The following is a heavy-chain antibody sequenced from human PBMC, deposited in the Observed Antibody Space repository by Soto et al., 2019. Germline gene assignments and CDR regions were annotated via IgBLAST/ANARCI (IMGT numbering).Heavy chain of an antibody. CDR1: GASISGYY. CDR3: VRGGTKTLRDWFDP. Sequence: SETLSLTCTVSGASISGYYWSWIRKSAGKGLEWIGRIYATGTTDYNPSLKSRVMMSVDTSKKQFSLRLRSVTAADTAVYYCVRGGTKTLRDWFDPWGQGISVTVSS. D-gene: IGHD1-1*01. CDR2: IYATGTT. J-gene: IGHJ5*02. V-gene: IGHV4-4*07.